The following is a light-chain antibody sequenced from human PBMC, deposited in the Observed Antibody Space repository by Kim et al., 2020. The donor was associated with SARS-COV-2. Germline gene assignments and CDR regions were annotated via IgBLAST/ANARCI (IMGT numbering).Light chain of an antibody. CDR1: NFDIKT. CDR3: KVGVSDTVLRV. Sequence: SYELTQPPSVSVAPGQTATITCGGNNFDIKTVHRYQQRPAQVPILVIYYVRDRPSGIPERFSGPNPGDTATLTITRVEAGVEADFYCKVGVSDTVLRVFG. J-gene: IGLJ1*01. V-gene: IGLV3-21*04. CDR2: YVR.